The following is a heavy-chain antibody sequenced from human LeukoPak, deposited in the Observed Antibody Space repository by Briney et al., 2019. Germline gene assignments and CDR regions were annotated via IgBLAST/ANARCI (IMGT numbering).Heavy chain of an antibody. J-gene: IGHJ4*02. V-gene: IGHV3-48*01. D-gene: IGHD6-6*01. CDR3: ARGGAARPDY. Sequence: GGSLRLSCAASGFTFSNYGMSWVRQTLGRGRRRVSYISSNTRIIDYADSVKGRFTISRDNAKNSLYLQMNSLRAEDTAVYYCARGGAARPDYWGQGTLLTVSS. CDR1: GFTFSNYG. CDR2: ISSNTRII.